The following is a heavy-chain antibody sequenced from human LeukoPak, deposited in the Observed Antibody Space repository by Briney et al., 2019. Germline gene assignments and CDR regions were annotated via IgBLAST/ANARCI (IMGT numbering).Heavy chain of an antibody. CDR2: ISSSSSYI. J-gene: IGHJ4*02. CDR1: GFTFSSYS. D-gene: IGHD3-3*01. Sequence: PGGSLRLSCAASGFTFSSYSMNWVRQAPGKGLEWVSSISSSSSYIYYADSVKGRFTISRDNSKNTLYLQMNSLRAEDTAVYYCAKTLDYDFWSGYYIPFAYYFDYWGQGTLVTVSS. CDR3: AKTLDYDFWSGYYIPFAYYFDY. V-gene: IGHV3-21*04.